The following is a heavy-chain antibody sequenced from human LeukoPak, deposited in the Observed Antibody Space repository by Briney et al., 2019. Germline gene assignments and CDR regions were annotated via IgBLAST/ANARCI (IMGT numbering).Heavy chain of an antibody. V-gene: IGHV1-3*01. CDR3: ARALRRYYDSSGYYYYSDY. CDR2: INAGNGNT. Sequence: ASVKVSCKASGYTFTSYAMHWVRQAPGQRLEWMGWINAGNGNTKYSQKFQGRVTTTRDTSASTAYMELSSLRSEDTAVYYCARALRRYYDSSGYYYYSDYWGQGTLVTVSS. D-gene: IGHD3-22*01. CDR1: GYTFTSYA. J-gene: IGHJ4*02.